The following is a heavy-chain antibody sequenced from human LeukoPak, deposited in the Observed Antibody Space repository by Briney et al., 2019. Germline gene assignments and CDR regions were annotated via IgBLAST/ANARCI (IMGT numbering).Heavy chain of an antibody. CDR2: LNPNSGGT. V-gene: IGHV1-2*02. J-gene: IGHJ5*02. Sequence: GASVKVSCKASGYTFTGYYMHWVRQAPGQGLEWMGWLNPNSGGTNYAQKFQGRVTMTRDTSISTAYMELSRLRSDDTAVYYCARAYSSSWYRWFDPWGQGTLVIVSS. D-gene: IGHD6-13*01. CDR3: ARAYSSSWYRWFDP. CDR1: GYTFTGYY.